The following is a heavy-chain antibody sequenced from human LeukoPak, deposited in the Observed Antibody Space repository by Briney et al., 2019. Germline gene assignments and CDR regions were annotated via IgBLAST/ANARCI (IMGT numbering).Heavy chain of an antibody. CDR1: GFTFGDYA. V-gene: IGHV3-49*04. CDR2: IRSKAYGGTT. CDR3: TRDGVVPAATGFDY. Sequence: GRSLRLSCTASGFTFGDYAMSWVRQAPGKGLEWVGFIRSKAYGGTTEYAASVKGRFTISRDDSKSIAYLQMNSLKTEDTAVYYCTRDGVVPAATGFDYWGQGTLVTVSS. J-gene: IGHJ4*02. D-gene: IGHD2-2*01.